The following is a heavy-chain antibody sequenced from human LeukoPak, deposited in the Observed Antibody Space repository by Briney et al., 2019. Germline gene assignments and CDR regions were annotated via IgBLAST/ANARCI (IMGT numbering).Heavy chain of an antibody. J-gene: IGHJ4*02. V-gene: IGHV3-33*01. CDR2: IWYDGSNK. CDR3: AREGSYYNGLDY. D-gene: IGHD3-10*01. Sequence: GRSLRLSCAASGFTFSSYGMHWVRQAPGKGLEWVAVIWYDGSNKYYADSVKGRFTISRDNSKNTLYLQMNSLRAEDTAAYYCAREGSYYNGLDYWGQGTLVTVSS. CDR1: GFTFSSYG.